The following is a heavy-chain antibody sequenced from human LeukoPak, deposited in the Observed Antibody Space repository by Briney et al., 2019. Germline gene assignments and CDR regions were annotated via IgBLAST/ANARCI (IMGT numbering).Heavy chain of an antibody. D-gene: IGHD6-13*01. CDR2: ISGSSSYI. CDR3: ASPIGSSSWYGYFQH. V-gene: IGHV3-21*01. J-gene: IGHJ1*01. CDR1: GFTFSSYS. Sequence: GGSLRLSCAASGFTFSSYSMNWVRQAPGKGLEWVSSISGSSSYIYYADSVKGRFTISRDNAKNSLYLQMNSLRAEDTAVYYCASPIGSSSWYGYFQHWGQGTLVTVSS.